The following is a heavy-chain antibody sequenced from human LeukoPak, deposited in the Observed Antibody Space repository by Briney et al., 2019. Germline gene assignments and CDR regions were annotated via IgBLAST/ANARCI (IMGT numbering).Heavy chain of an antibody. V-gene: IGHV3-7*03. J-gene: IGHJ4*02. D-gene: IGHD5-24*01. CDR3: AKVGRWLHLKDFDY. Sequence: GGSLRLSCAASGFIFSSYWMSWVRQAPGKGLEWVANIKQDGSEKYYVDSVKGRFTISRDNAKNTLYLQMNSLRAEDTAVYYCAKVGRWLHLKDFDYWGQGTLVTVSS. CDR1: GFIFSSYW. CDR2: IKQDGSEK.